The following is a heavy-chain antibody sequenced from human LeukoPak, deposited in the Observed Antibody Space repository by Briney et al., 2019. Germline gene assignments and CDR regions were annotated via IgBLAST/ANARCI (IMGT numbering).Heavy chain of an antibody. J-gene: IGHJ4*02. Sequence: PGGSLRLSCAASGSTFSNAWMSWVCQAPGEGLEWVGRIKSKTDGGTTDYAAPVKGRYTISRDDSKNTLYLQMNSLKTEDTAVYYCRVWFGELLYFDYWGQGTLVTVSS. CDR2: IKSKTDGGTT. CDR1: GSTFSNAW. V-gene: IGHV3-15*01. CDR3: RVWFGELLYFDY. D-gene: IGHD3-10*01.